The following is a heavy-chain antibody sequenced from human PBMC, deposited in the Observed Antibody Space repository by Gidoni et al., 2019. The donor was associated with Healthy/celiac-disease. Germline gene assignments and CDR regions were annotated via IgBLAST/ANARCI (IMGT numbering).Heavy chain of an antibody. CDR3: ASAYYYYGMDV. V-gene: IGHV4-39*01. CDR1: GCSISSSSYY. J-gene: IGHJ6*02. Sequence: QLQLQESGPGLVKPSETLSPTCTVAGCSISSSSYYWGWIRQPPGKGLEWIGSIYYSGSTYYNPSLKSRVTISVDTSKNQFSLKLSSVTAADTAVYYCASAYYYYGMDVWGQGTTVTVSS. CDR2: IYYSGST.